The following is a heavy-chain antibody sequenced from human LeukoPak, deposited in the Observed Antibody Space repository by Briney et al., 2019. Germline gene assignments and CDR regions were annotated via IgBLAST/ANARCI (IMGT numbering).Heavy chain of an antibody. Sequence: PGGSLRLTCAASVFPSIIWVGQGGGEGLEGGVHIRDCGEAFYADFARGRFAISRDESENTLYLQMNSLRVEDPAVYFCARDRAANQDWVEFDLWGQGTPVSVSS. V-gene: IGHV3-66*03. CDR1: VFPS. CDR3: ARDRAANQDWVEFDL. D-gene: IGHD3/OR15-3a*01. J-gene: IGHJ5*02. CDR2: IRDCGEA.